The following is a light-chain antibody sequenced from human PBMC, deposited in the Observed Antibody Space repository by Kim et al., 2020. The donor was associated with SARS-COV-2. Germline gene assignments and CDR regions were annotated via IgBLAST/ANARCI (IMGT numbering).Light chain of an antibody. CDR1: ILRYKQ. CDR3: QAWDSRTVI. Sequence: VAPCQTTRVTCSGNILRYKQSSWYQQQPGQSHVLVIYQDNRRPSGIPERFSGSNSGNAATLTIAGTQALDEADYYCQAWDSRTVIFVGETEVTVL. V-gene: IGLV3-1*01. CDR2: QDN. J-gene: IGLJ2*01.